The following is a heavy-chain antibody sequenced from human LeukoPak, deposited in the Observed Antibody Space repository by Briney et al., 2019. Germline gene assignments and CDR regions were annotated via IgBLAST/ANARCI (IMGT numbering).Heavy chain of an antibody. CDR2: IYYSGST. D-gene: IGHD6-13*01. CDR3: ARAPWGSTAAGNLFGAFDI. CDR1: GGSISSYY. V-gene: IGHV4-59*01. J-gene: IGHJ3*02. Sequence: SETLSLTCTVSGGSISSYYWSWIRQPPGKGLEWIGYIYYSGSTNYNPSLKSRVTISVDTSKNQFSLKLSSVTAADTAVYYCARAPWGSTAAGNLFGAFDIWGQGTMVTVSS.